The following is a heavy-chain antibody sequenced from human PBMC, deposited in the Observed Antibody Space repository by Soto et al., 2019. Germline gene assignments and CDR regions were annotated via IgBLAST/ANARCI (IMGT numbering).Heavy chain of an antibody. CDR2: IYYSGST. CDR3: ARDVVPIDFDI. CDR1: GGSISSGGYY. Sequence: SETLSLTCTVSGGSISSGGYYWSWIRQHPGKGLEWIGYIYYSGSTYYNPSLKSRVTISVDTSKNQFSLKLSSVTAADTAVYYCARDVVPIDFDIWGQGTMVTVSS. V-gene: IGHV4-31*03. D-gene: IGHD2-15*01. J-gene: IGHJ3*02.